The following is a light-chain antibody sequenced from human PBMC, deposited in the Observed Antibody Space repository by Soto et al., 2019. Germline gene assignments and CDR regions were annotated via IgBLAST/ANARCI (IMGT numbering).Light chain of an antibody. CDR3: QQYNNWPRT. J-gene: IGKJ1*01. V-gene: IGKV3-15*01. Sequence: EIVMTQSPATLSVSPGERASLSCSASQIVSSNLAWYQQKPGQAPRLLIYGASSRATGIPDRFSGSGSGTEFTLTISSLQSEDFAVYYCQQYNNWPRTFGQGTKVDIK. CDR1: QIVSSN. CDR2: GAS.